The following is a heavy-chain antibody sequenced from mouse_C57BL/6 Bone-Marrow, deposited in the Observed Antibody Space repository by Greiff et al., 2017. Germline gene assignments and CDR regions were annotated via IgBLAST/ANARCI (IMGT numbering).Heavy chain of an antibody. CDR2: IRLKSDNYAT. CDR3: TGITTGVAEVYYYAMDY. CDR1: GFTFSNYW. V-gene: IGHV6-3*01. Sequence: EVKLEESGGGLVQPGGSMKLSCVASGFTFSNYWMNWVRQSPEKGLEWVAQIRLKSDNYATHYAESVKGRFTISREDSKSSVYLQMNNLRAEDTGIYYCTGITTGVAEVYYYAMDYWGQGTSVTVSS. J-gene: IGHJ4*01. D-gene: IGHD1-1*01.